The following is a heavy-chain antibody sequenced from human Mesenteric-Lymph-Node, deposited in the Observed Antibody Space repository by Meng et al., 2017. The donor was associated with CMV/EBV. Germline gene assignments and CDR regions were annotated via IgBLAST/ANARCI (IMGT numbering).Heavy chain of an antibody. D-gene: IGHD3-3*01. CDR3: ARRANYDSRAFDI. V-gene: IGHV3-74*01. J-gene: IGHJ3*02. CDR1: GFTFSNYW. Sequence: GESLKISCAASGFTFSNYWMHWVRQAPGKGLVWVSRIKSDGSSTNYADSVKGRFTISRDNAKNTLYLQMNSLRAEDTAVYYCARRANYDSRAFDIWGQGTMVTVSS. CDR2: IKSDGSST.